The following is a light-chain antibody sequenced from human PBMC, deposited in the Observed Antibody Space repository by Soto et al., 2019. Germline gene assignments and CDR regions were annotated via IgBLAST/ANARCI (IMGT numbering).Light chain of an antibody. J-gene: IGKJ1*01. V-gene: IGKV1-39*01. CDR3: QQSSYTRT. Sequence: DIQMTQSPSSLSASVGDSAVITCRASQSISNYLNWYQQKPGKAPKVLIYAASSSQSGVASRFSSRCSRTDTPLISSIQQPEDSATYYCQQSSYTRTFGQGTKVDIK. CDR2: AAS. CDR1: QSISNY.